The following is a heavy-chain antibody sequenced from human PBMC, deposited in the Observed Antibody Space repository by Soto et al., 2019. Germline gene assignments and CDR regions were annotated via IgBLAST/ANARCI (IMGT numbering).Heavy chain of an antibody. D-gene: IGHD5-12*01. J-gene: IGHJ4*02. Sequence: SGPTLVNPTETLTLTCSISGFSLSSSGVGVGWIRQPPGKALEWLALIYWDDDKRFSPFLTNRLAITKDTSKNQVVLTMTNMDSLDTATYYCAHSEGRGYHMNYLDYWGPGTLVTVSS. CDR1: GFSLSSSGVG. CDR3: AHSEGRGYHMNYLDY. V-gene: IGHV2-5*02. CDR2: IYWDDDK.